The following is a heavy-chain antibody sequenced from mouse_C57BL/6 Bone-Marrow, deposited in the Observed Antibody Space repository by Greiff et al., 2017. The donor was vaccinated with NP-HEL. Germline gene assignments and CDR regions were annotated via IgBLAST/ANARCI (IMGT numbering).Heavy chain of an antibody. CDR1: GFTFSSYG. CDR3: AREAQATPLDY. V-gene: IGHV5-6*01. CDR2: ISSGGSYT. J-gene: IGHJ4*01. D-gene: IGHD3-2*02. Sequence: EVMLVESGGDLVKPGGSLKLSCAASGFTFSSYGMSWVRQTPDKRLEWVATISSGGSYTYYPDSVKGRFTISRDNAKNTLYLQMSSLKSEDTAIYYCAREAQATPLDYWGQGTSVTVSS.